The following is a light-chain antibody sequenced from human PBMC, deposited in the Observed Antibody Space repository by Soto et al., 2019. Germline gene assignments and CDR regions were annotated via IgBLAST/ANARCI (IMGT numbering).Light chain of an antibody. CDR1: QAISNY. Sequence: DIQMTQSPSFLSASVGDRVTITCRASQAISNYLTWYQQKPGKAPTLLIFGAKTLQIGVPSSFSRRVYGTDFTLTVTTLHTEDIGIYYCQQCHATPLTFVQGPPRDI. CDR2: GAK. V-gene: IGKV1-39*01. CDR3: QQCHATPLT. J-gene: IGKJ5*01.